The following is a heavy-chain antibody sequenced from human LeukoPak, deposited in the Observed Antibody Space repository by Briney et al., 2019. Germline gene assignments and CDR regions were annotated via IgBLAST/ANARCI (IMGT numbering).Heavy chain of an antibody. CDR3: ARGLAGYSGGDDAFDA. J-gene: IGHJ3*01. CDR2: IYHSGST. CDR1: GYSISSGYY. V-gene: IGHV4-38-2*01. D-gene: IGHD6-19*01. Sequence: SETLSLTCAVSGYSISSGYYWGWIRQPPGKGLEWIGSIYHSGSTYYNPSLKSRVTISVDTSKNQFSLKLSSVTAADTAVYYCARGLAGYSGGDDAFDAWGQGTMVIVSS.